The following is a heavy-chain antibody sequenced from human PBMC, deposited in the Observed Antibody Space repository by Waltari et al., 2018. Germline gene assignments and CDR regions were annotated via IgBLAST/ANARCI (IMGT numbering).Heavy chain of an antibody. Sequence: EVQLLESGGGLVQPGGSLRLSCAASGFTFSSYAMSWVRQAPGKGLEWVSAISGSGGSTYYADSVKGRFTISRDNSKNTLYLQMNSLRAEDTAVYYCAKRFRAARRGSQGEGYWGQGTLVTVSS. CDR3: AKRFRAARRGSQGEGY. D-gene: IGHD6-6*01. CDR2: ISGSGGST. J-gene: IGHJ4*02. V-gene: IGHV3-23*01. CDR1: GFTFSSYA.